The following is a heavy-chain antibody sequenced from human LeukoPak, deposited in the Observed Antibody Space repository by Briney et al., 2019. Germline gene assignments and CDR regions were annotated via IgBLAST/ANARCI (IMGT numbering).Heavy chain of an antibody. CDR2: IYTSGST. CDR1: GGSIGSGSYY. Sequence: PSETLSLTCTVSGGSIGSGSYYWSWIRQPAGKGLEWIGRIYTSGSTNYNPSLKSRVTISVDTSKNQFSLKLSSVTAADTAVYYCARDLGYYYDSSGYVNWFDPWGQGTLVTVSS. D-gene: IGHD3-22*01. CDR3: ARDLGYYYDSSGYVNWFDP. V-gene: IGHV4-61*02. J-gene: IGHJ5*02.